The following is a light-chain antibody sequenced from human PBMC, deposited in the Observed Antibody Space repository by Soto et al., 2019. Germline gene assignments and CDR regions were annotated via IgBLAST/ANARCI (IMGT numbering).Light chain of an antibody. J-gene: IGLJ2*01. CDR1: TSDIGGYNY. CDR3: SSYGASSTL. Sequence: QSVLTQPASVSGSPRQSITISCTGSTSDIGGYNYVSWYQQHPGKAPKLLIYDVSYRPSGISDRFSGSKSGNTASLTISGLQPEDEADYYGSSYGASSTLFGGGTKLPVL. CDR2: DVS. V-gene: IGLV2-14*03.